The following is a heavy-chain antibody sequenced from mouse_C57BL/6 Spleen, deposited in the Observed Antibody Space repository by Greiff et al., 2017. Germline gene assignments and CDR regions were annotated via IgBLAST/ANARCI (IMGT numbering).Heavy chain of an antibody. CDR3: ASVTTVVSDYWYFDV. CDR1: GYAFSSSW. V-gene: IGHV1-82*01. D-gene: IGHD1-1*01. Sequence: QVQLQQSGPELVKPGASVKISCKASGYAFSSSWMNWVKQRPGQGLEWIGRIYPGDGDTNYNGKFKGKATLTADKSSSTAYMQLSCLTSASSAVXVWASVTTVVSDYWYFDVWGKGTTVTVSS. J-gene: IGHJ1*03. CDR2: IYPGDGDT.